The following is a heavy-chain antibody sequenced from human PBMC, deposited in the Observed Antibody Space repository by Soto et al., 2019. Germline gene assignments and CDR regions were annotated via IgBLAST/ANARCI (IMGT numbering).Heavy chain of an antibody. CDR2: ISAYNGNT. CDR3: ARGGYCISTSCYRNLTHDY. V-gene: IGHV1-18*01. J-gene: IGHJ4*02. Sequence: GASVKVSCKASGYTFTSYGISWVRQAPGQGLEWMGWISAYNGNTNYAQKLQGRVTMTTDTSTSTAYMELRSLRSDDTAVYYCARGGYCISTSCYRNLTHDYCGQGTLVTVSS. D-gene: IGHD2-2*03. CDR1: GYTFTSYG.